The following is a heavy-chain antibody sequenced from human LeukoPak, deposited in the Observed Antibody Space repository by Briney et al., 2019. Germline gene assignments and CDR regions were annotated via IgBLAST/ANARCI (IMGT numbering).Heavy chain of an antibody. CDR3: ARDYYDSYDFWSGPLDY. J-gene: IGHJ4*02. V-gene: IGHV1-69*01. Sequence: EASVKVSCKASGGTFSSYAISWVRQAPGQGLEWMGGIIPIFGTANYAQKFQGRVTITADESTSTAYMELSSLRSEDTAVYYCARDYYDSYDFWSGPLDYWGQGTLVTVSS. CDR2: IIPIFGTA. D-gene: IGHD3-3*01. CDR1: GGTFSSYA.